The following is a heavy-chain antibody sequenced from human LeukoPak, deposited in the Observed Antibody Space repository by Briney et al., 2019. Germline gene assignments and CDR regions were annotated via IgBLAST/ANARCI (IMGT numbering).Heavy chain of an antibody. CDR3: ARPNTAMAMDAFDI. V-gene: IGHV5-51*01. J-gene: IGHJ3*02. Sequence: GASLKISCKGSGSSFTSYWIAWVRQMPGKGLEWMGIIYPGDSDTRYSPSFQGQVTISADKSISTAYLQWSSLKASDTAMYYCARPNTAMAMDAFDIWGQGTMVTVSS. CDR1: GSSFTSYW. D-gene: IGHD5-18*01. CDR2: IYPGDSDT.